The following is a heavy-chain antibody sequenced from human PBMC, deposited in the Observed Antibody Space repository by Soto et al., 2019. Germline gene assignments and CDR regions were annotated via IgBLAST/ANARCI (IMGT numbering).Heavy chain of an antibody. V-gene: IGHV3-23*01. CDR3: AKSVGHYDILTGYAYYYDYMDV. CDR2: ISGSGGST. J-gene: IGHJ6*03. Sequence: GGSLRLSCAASGFTFSSYAMSWVRQAPGKGLEWVSAISGSGGSTYYADSVKGRFTISRDNSKNTLYLQMNSLRAEDTAVYYCAKSVGHYDILTGYAYYYDYMDVRSKGTTVTGSS. D-gene: IGHD3-9*01. CDR1: GFTFSSYA.